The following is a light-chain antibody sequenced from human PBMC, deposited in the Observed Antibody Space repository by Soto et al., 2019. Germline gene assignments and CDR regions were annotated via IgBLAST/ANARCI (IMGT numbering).Light chain of an antibody. CDR2: DVT. Sequence: QSALTQPASVSGSPGQSITISCTGTSSDVGSNNLVSWYQQHPGKAPKLMIYDVTKRPSGISNRFAGSKSDNTASLTISGLQAEDEADYYCCSYAATNTLVFGAGTQVTVL. CDR1: SSDVGSNNL. V-gene: IGLV2-23*02. CDR3: CSYAATNTLV. J-gene: IGLJ3*02.